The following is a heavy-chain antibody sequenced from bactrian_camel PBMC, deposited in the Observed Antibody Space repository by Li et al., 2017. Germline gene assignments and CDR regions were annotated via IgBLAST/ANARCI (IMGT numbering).Heavy chain of an antibody. CDR3: AAAIFAFCPQATPNYEY. CDR1: VFTFDAAD. Sequence: QLVESGGGSVQAGGSLRLSCTDSVFTFDAADMGWYRQAPGNECEGVAAIFLGGPFLGGRRSFYSDSVKGRFTVSQDNAKKMMYLQMNNLKSDDTATYYRAAAIFAFCPQATPNYEYWGQGTQVTVS. V-gene: IGHV3S63*01. CDR2: LGGPFLGGRRS. D-gene: IGHD1*01. J-gene: IGHJ4*01.